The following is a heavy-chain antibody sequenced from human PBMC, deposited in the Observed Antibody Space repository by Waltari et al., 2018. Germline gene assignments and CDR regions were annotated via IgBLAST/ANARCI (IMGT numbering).Heavy chain of an antibody. Sequence: QVQLVQSGAEVKKPGSSVKVSCKASGGTVSRYAISWVRQAPGQGLEWMGGIIPIFGTANYAQKFQGRVTITTDESTSTAYMELSSLRSEDTAVYYCATTIFGVVATSAFDIWGQGTMVTVSS. CDR3: ATTIFGVVATSAFDI. V-gene: IGHV1-69*05. CDR1: GGTVSRYA. CDR2: IIPIFGTA. D-gene: IGHD3-3*01. J-gene: IGHJ3*02.